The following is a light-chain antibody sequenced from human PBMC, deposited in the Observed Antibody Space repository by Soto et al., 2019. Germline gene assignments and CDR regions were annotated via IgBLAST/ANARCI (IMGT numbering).Light chain of an antibody. CDR1: SSDIGSYNY. V-gene: IGLV2-14*03. J-gene: IGLJ3*02. CDR2: DVS. CDR3: SSYTTSSAGV. Sequence: QSALTQPASVSGSPGQSITISCTGSSSDIGSYNYVSWYQQHPGKAPKLMIYDVSKRPSGVSYRFSGSKSGSTASLTISGLQAEDEADYYCSSYTTSSAGVFGGGTKLTVL.